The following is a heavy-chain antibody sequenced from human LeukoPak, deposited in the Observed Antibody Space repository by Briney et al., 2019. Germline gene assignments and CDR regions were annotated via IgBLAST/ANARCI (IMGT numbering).Heavy chain of an antibody. D-gene: IGHD6-19*01. CDR2: ISSSSSYI. V-gene: IGHV3-21*01. Sequence: GGSLRLSCAASGLRFSNYGMHWVRQAPGKGLEWVSSISSSSSYIYYADSVKGRFTISRDNAKNSLYLQMNSLRAEDTAVYYCARVYSSGEFDYWGQGTLVTVSS. CDR3: ARVYSSGEFDY. J-gene: IGHJ4*02. CDR1: GLRFSNYG.